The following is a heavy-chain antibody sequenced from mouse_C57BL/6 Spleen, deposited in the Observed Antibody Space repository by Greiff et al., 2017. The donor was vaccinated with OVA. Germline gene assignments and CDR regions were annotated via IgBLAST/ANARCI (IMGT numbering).Heavy chain of an antibody. CDR1: GYTFTDYY. V-gene: IGHV1-75*01. D-gene: IGHD1-1*01. Sequence: VQLQQSGPELVKPGASVKISCKASGYTFTDYYINWVKQRPGQGLEWIGWIFPGSGSTYYNEKFKGKATLTVDKSSSTAYMLLSSLTSEDSAVYVCAGYYYGSSRYFDVWGTGTTVTVSS. J-gene: IGHJ1*03. CDR2: IFPGSGST. CDR3: AGYYYGSSRYFDV.